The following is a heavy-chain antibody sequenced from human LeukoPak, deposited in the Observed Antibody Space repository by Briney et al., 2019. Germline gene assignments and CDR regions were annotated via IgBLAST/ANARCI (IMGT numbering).Heavy chain of an antibody. V-gene: IGHV3-43D*04. Sequence: GGSLRLSCAASGFTFDDYAMHWVRQAPGKGLEWVSLISWDGGSTYYADSVKGRFTISRDNSKNSLYLQMNSLRAEDTALYYCAKAAEAGIYYYYYYMDVWGKGTTVTVSS. D-gene: IGHD6-19*01. CDR3: AKAAEAGIYYYYYYMDV. J-gene: IGHJ6*03. CDR1: GFTFDDYA. CDR2: ISWDGGST.